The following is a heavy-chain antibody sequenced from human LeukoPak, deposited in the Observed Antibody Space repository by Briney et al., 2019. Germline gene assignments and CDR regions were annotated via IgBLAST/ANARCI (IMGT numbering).Heavy chain of an antibody. CDR3: ASRVGATNSFDY. CDR1: GFTFSTYA. Sequence: GGSLRLSCAASGFTFSTYAMHWVRQAPAKGLDWVAVISNGGRDTYYADSVKGRFTISRDNSKNTLDLQMNSLRVDDTAVYYCASRVGATNSFDYWGQGTLVTVSS. CDR2: ISNGGRDT. V-gene: IGHV3-30*04. J-gene: IGHJ4*02. D-gene: IGHD1-26*01.